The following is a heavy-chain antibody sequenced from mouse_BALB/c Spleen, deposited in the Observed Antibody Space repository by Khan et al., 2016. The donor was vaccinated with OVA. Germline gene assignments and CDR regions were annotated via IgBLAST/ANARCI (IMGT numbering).Heavy chain of an antibody. D-gene: IGHD4-1*01. V-gene: IGHV3-2*02. Sequence: EVQLVESGPGLAKPSQSLSLTCTVTGYSITSDYACNWIRPFPGNKLEWMVYISYSGRTSYNPSLKSRISVTRDTSKNQFFLQLNSVTTEDTATYYCEMGRNYWGQGTLVTVSA. CDR2: ISYSGRT. CDR3: EMGRNY. J-gene: IGHJ3*01. CDR1: GYSITSDYA.